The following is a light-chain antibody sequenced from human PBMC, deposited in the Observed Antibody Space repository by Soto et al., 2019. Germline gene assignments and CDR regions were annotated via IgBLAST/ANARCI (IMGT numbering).Light chain of an antibody. J-gene: IGKJ2*01. Sequence: EIVLTQSPGTLSLSPGGRANLSCRVSQSISSYLAWYQQKPGQAPRLLIYGASSRATGIPDRFSGSGSGTDFSLTITRLEPADFAVYYCQQSGSSPGTFGQGTKLEIK. V-gene: IGKV3-20*01. CDR3: QQSGSSPGT. CDR2: GAS. CDR1: QSISSY.